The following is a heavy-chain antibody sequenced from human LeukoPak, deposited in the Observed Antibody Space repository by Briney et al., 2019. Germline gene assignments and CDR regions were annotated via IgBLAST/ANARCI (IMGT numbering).Heavy chain of an antibody. J-gene: IGHJ6*03. CDR1: GYTLTGYY. CDR3: ASGRDGYNPYYYYMDV. V-gene: IGHV1-2*02. CDR2: INPNSGGT. D-gene: IGHD5-24*01. Sequence: ASVKVSCKASGYTLTGYYMHWVRQAPGQGLEWMGWINPNSGGTNYAQKFQGRVTMTRDTSISTAYMELSRLRSDDTAVYYCASGRDGYNPYYYYMDVWGKGTTVTVSS.